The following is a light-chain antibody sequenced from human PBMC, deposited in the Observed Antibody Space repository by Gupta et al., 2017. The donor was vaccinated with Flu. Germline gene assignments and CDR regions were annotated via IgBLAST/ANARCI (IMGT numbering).Light chain of an antibody. Sequence: IVLPPSPATLSVSPGERATLSCGASESFRSNLAWYQQTPGQIPRLLIYGASTRATAIPARFTGSGSGTEFTLTISSLQSEDFAVYYCKQYNKWPWTFGQGTKVEVK. CDR3: KQYNKWPWT. CDR1: ESFRSN. V-gene: IGKV3-15*01. J-gene: IGKJ1*01. CDR2: GAS.